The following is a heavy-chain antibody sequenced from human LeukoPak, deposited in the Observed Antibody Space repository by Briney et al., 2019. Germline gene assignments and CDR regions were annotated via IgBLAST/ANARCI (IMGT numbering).Heavy chain of an antibody. CDR3: ARGSQDSNHYYYYYMDV. V-gene: IGHV1-18*01. CDR1: GYTFTSYG. CDR2: ISAYNGNT. J-gene: IGHJ6*03. Sequence: ASVKVSCKASGYTFTSYGISWVRPAPGQGLEWMGWISAYNGNTNYAQKLQGRVTMTTDTSTSTAYMELRSLRSDDTAVYYCARGSQDSNHYYYYYMDVWGKGTTVTVSS. D-gene: IGHD4-11*01.